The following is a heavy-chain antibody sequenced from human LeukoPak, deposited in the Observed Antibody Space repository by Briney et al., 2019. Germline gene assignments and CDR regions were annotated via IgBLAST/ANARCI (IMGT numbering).Heavy chain of an antibody. CDR2: IYYSGST. Sequence: SETLSLTCTVSGGSISSSSYYWGWIRQPPGKGLEWIGSIYYSGSTYYNPSLKSRVTISVDTSKNQFSLKLSSVTAADTAVYYCARGSITMVRGVIVEYYYYYYGMDVWGQGTTVTVSS. CDR1: GGSISSSSYY. CDR3: ARGSITMVRGVIVEYYYYYYGMDV. J-gene: IGHJ6*02. V-gene: IGHV4-39*07. D-gene: IGHD3-10*01.